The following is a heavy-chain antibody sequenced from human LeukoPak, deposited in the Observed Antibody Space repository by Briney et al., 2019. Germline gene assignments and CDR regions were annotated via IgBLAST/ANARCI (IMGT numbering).Heavy chain of an antibody. CDR2: INPNSGGT. CDR1: GYTFTGYY. Sequence: ASVKVSCKASGYTFTGYYMHWVRQAPGQGLEWMGWINPNSGGTNYAQKFQGRVTMTRDTSISTAYMELSRLRSDDTAVYYCARSIAVAGTRLDYWGQGTLVTVSS. CDR3: ARSIAVAGTRLDY. J-gene: IGHJ4*02. D-gene: IGHD6-19*01. V-gene: IGHV1-2*02.